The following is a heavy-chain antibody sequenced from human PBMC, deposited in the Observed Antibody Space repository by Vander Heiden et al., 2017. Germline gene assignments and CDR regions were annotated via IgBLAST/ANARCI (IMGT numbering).Heavy chain of an antibody. V-gene: IGHV3-21*01. CDR1: GFAFSSYS. Sequence: EVRLVESGGGLVKPGESLRLSCAASGFAFSSYSMNWVRQAPGKGLEWVSSISSSSSYIYYADAVKGRFTISRDNAKNSLYLQMKRLRVEDTAVYYCARDRRMAVGATGYWCQGTMVTIYS. J-gene: IGHJ4*02. CDR3: ARDRRMAVGATGY. D-gene: IGHD1-26*01. CDR2: ISSSSSYI.